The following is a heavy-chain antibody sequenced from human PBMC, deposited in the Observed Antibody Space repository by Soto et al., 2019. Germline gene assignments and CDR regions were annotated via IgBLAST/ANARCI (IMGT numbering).Heavy chain of an antibody. J-gene: IGHJ3*02. D-gene: IGHD2-2*01. Sequence: GASVKVSCKASGYTFTSYGISWVRQAPGQGLEWMGWISAYNGNTNYAQKLQGRVTMTTDTSTSTAYMELRSLRSDDTAVYYCARVPRYCSSTSCRKDAFDIWGQGTMVTVSS. CDR3: ARVPRYCSSTSCRKDAFDI. CDR2: ISAYNGNT. CDR1: GYTFTSYG. V-gene: IGHV1-18*01.